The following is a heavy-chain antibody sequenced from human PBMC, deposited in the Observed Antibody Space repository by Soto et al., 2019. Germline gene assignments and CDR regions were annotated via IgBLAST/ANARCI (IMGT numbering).Heavy chain of an antibody. V-gene: IGHV4-61*08. CDR1: GCSISSGGYY. J-gene: IGHJ6*03. D-gene: IGHD2-2*01. Sequence: SETLSLTFTVSGCSISSGGYYWSWIRQHLGKGLEWIGYIYYSGSTNYNPSLKSRVTISVDTSKNQFSLKLSSVTAADTAVYYCARRIVVVPAAMTGYYYYYMDVWGKGTTVTVSS. CDR3: ARRIVVVPAAMTGYYYYYMDV. CDR2: IYYSGST.